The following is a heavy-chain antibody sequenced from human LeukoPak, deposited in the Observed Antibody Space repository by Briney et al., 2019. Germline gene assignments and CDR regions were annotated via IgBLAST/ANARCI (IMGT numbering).Heavy chain of an antibody. CDR1: GGSISSSGYY. J-gene: IGHJ5*02. V-gene: IGHV4-39*01. CDR3: ARHEYSGSYYGLSWFDP. CDR2: IYNSGST. Sequence: SETLSLTCTVSGGSISSSGYYWGWIRQPPGKGLGWIASIYNSGSTYYNPSLKSRVTISVDTSKNQLSLKLSSLTAADTAVYYCARHEYSGSYYGLSWFDPWGQGTLVTVSS. D-gene: IGHD1-26*01.